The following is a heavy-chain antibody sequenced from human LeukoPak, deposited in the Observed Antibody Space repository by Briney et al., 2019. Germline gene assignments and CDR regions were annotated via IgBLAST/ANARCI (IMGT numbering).Heavy chain of an antibody. D-gene: IGHD1-26*01. CDR1: GYSFATYW. Sequence: GESLKISCKGSGYSFATYWIGWVRQMPGKGLEWMGIIYPGDSDTRYSPSFQGQVTISADKSISTAYLQWSSLKASDTAMYYCARLKSLRWELLGAFDIWGQGTMVTVSS. V-gene: IGHV5-51*01. CDR2: IYPGDSDT. J-gene: IGHJ3*02. CDR3: ARLKSLRWELLGAFDI.